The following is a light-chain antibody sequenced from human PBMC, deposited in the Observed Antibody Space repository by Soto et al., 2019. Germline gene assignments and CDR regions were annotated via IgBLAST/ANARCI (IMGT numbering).Light chain of an antibody. J-gene: IGKJ1*01. CDR3: QQYGESPWT. CDR1: QSMSSSY. V-gene: IGKV3-20*01. Sequence: EIVLTQSPGTLSLSPGERGTLSCRASQSMSSSYLAWYQQKPGQAPRLLIYGASRRATGIADRLSGSGSGTDFTLTISRLYPEDFAVYYCQQYGESPWTVGQGTKV. CDR2: GAS.